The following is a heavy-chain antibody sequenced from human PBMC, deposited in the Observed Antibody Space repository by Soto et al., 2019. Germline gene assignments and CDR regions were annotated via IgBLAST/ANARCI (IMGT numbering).Heavy chain of an antibody. J-gene: IGHJ6*02. CDR2: IKQDGSEK. CDR3: ARDPSIVLVPAATYYYYYYGMDV. D-gene: IGHD2-2*01. Sequence: GGSLRLSCAASGFTFSSFWMSWVRQAPGKGLEWVANIKQDGSEKYYVDSVKGRFTISRDNAKNSLYLQMNSLRAEDTAVYYCARDPSIVLVPAATYYYYYYGMDVWGQGTTVTVSS. V-gene: IGHV3-7*01. CDR1: GFTFSSFW.